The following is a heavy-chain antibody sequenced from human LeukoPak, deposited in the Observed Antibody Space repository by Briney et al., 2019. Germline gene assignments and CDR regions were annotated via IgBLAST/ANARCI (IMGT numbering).Heavy chain of an antibody. CDR2: IRSKANSYAT. J-gene: IGHJ5*02. CDR1: GFTFSGSA. Sequence: GGSLRLSCAASGFTFSGSAMHWVRQASGKGLEWVGRIRSKANSYATAYAASVKGRFTISRDDSKNTAYLQMNSLKTEDTAVYYCTRLIRNCSSTSCYDDWFDPWGQGTLVTVSS. CDR3: TRLIRNCSSTSCYDDWFDP. V-gene: IGHV3-73*01. D-gene: IGHD2-2*01.